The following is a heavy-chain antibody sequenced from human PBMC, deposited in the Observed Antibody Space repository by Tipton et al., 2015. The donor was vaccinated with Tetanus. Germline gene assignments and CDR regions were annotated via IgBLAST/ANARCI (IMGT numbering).Heavy chain of an antibody. D-gene: IGHD1-26*01. J-gene: IGHJ4*02. CDR3: TKGGDEILGATCFDY. CDR1: GFIFSSYA. CDR2: ISGNTGRT. V-gene: IGHV3-23*01. Sequence: EASGFIFSSYALSWVRQTPGKGLEWVSGISGNTGRTSYADSVKGRFTISRDNSKNTLFLQMNSLRAEDTAVYYCTKGGDEILGATCFDYWGQGTLVTVSS.